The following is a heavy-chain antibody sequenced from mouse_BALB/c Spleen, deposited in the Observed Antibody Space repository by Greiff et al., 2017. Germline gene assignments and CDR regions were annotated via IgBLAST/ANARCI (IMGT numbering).Heavy chain of an antibody. CDR1: GYSFTGYY. J-gene: IGHJ3*01. Sequence: VQLQQSGPELVKPGASVKISCKASGYSFTGYYMHWVKQSHVKSLEWIGRINPYNGATSYNQNFKDKASLTVDKSSSTAYMELHSLTSEDSAVYYCARGNYGAYWGQGTLVTVSA. CDR3: ARGNYGAY. V-gene: IGHV1-31*01. CDR2: INPYNGAT. D-gene: IGHD2-1*01.